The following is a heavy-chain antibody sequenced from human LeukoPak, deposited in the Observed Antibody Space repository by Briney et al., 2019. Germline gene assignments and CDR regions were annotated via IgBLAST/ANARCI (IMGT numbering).Heavy chain of an antibody. Sequence: ASVKVSCKASGYTFTSYYMHWVRQAPGQGLEWMGIINPSGGSTSYAQRFQGRVTMTRDTSTSTVYMELSSLRSEDTAVYFCARLLRSSPREPWGQGTLVTVSS. CDR3: ARLLRSSPREP. J-gene: IGHJ5*02. CDR1: GYTFTSYY. V-gene: IGHV1-46*01. D-gene: IGHD3-22*01. CDR2: INPSGGST.